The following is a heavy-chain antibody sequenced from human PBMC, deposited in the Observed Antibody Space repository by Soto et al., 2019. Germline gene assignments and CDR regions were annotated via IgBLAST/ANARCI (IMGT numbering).Heavy chain of an antibody. J-gene: IGHJ6*02. Sequence: QIQLVQSGAEVKKPGSSVKDSCKASGGTFSSYIFTWMRQAPGQGLEWMGGIIPLFGTTKYAVNFQGRVTLTADESTSTAYMEVTGLRSEDTAVYYCATGGISMSTGALNDMDVWGQGTTVIVS. CDR2: IIPLFGTT. CDR3: ATGGISMSTGALNDMDV. V-gene: IGHV1-69*12. CDR1: GGTFSSYI. D-gene: IGHD1-26*01.